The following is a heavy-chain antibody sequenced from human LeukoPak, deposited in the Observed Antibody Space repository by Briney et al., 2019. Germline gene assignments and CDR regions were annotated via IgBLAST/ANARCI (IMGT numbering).Heavy chain of an antibody. CDR2: IIPIFGTA. V-gene: IGHV1-69*01. D-gene: IGHD2-2*01. CDR3: ARESVPAAISVWANDAFDI. J-gene: IGHJ3*02. CDR1: GFTFSSYA. Sequence: PGGSLRLSCAASGFTFSSYAISWVRQAPGQGLEWMGGIIPIFGTANYAQKFQGRVTITADESTSTAYMELSSLRSEDTAVYYCARESVPAAISVWANDAFDIWGQGTMVTVSS.